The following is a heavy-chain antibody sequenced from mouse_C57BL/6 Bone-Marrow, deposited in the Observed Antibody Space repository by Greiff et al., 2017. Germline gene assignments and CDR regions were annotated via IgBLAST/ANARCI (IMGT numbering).Heavy chain of an antibody. J-gene: IGHJ1*03. CDR1: GFTFSSYA. V-gene: IGHV5-9-1*02. CDR3: TRDRITTVVDWYFDV. Sequence: EVKVEESGEGLVKPGGSLKLSCAASGFTFSSYAMSWVRQTPEKRLEWVAYISSGGDYIYYADTVKGRFTISRDNARNTLYLQMSSLKSEDTAMYYCTRDRITTVVDWYFDVWGTGTTVTVSS. D-gene: IGHD1-1*01. CDR2: ISSGGDYI.